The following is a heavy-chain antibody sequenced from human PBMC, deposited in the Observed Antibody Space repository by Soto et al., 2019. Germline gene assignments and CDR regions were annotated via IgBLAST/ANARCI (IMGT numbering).Heavy chain of an antibody. J-gene: IGHJ6*02. Sequence: GESLKISCAASGFTFSSYWMHWVRQAPGKGLVWVSRINSDGSSTSYADSVKGRFTISRDNAKNTLYLQMNSLRAEDTAVYYCARDPASYNWNYYYYGMDVWGQGTTVTVSS. CDR3: ARDPASYNWNYYYYGMDV. CDR1: GFTFSSYW. D-gene: IGHD1-20*01. CDR2: INSDGSST. V-gene: IGHV3-74*01.